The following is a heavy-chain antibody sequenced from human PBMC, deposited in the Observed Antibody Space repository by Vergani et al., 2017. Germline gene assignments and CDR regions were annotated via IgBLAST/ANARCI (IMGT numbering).Heavy chain of an antibody. CDR1: GFTFSNAW. CDR3: AKGESNYEIDY. CDR2: IKSKTDGGTT. D-gene: IGHD4-11*01. Sequence: EVQLVESGGGLVKPGGSLRLSCAASGFTFSNAWMSWVRQAPGKGLEWVGRIKSKTDGGTTDYAAPVKGRFTISRDDSKNTLYLQMNSLKTEDTAVYYCAKGESNYEIDYWGQGTLVTVSS. J-gene: IGHJ4*02. V-gene: IGHV3-15*01.